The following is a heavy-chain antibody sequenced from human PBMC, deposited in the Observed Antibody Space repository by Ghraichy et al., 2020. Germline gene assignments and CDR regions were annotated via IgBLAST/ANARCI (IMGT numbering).Heavy chain of an antibody. V-gene: IGHV1-69*13. J-gene: IGHJ6*02. CDR2: ITPIFGTS. D-gene: IGHD3-16*01. CDR3: ATSKHGGVVSYVFHGLDL. CDR1: GGTFSNYV. Sequence: SVKVSCKASGGTFSNYVINWVRLAPGQGLEWMGGITPIFGTSKYAQKFQDRVTITANESTNTAYMDLSSLRYEDTAVYYCATSKHGGVVSYVFHGLDLWGLGTTVTVSS.